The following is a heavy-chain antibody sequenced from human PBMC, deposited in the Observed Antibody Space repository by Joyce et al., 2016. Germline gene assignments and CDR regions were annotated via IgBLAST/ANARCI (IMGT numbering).Heavy chain of an antibody. J-gene: IGHJ4*02. D-gene: IGHD2-15*01. CDR3: ARTYCSGGSCYPGKNFDY. V-gene: IGHV3-33*01. CDR2: IWYDGSNK. Sequence: QVQLVESGGGVVQPGRSLRLSCAASGFIFSSYGMHWVRQAQGKGLEWVGVIWYDGSNKYYADSVKGRFTISRDNSKNTLYLQMNSLRAEDTAVYYCARTYCSGGSCYPGKNFDYWGQGTLVTVSS. CDR1: GFIFSSYG.